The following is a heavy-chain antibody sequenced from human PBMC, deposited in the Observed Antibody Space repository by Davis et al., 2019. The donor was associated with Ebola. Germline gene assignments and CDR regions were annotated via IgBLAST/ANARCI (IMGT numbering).Heavy chain of an antibody. J-gene: IGHJ5*02. D-gene: IGHD3-16*01. CDR1: GFTFSSYG. CDR3: AKGRGSSSLPNPPWFDP. Sequence: GGSLRLSCAASGFTFSSYGMHWVRQAPGKGLEWVAVIWYDGSNKYYADSVKGRFTISRDNSKNTLYLQMNSLRAEDTAVYYCAKGRGSSSLPNPPWFDPWGQGTLVTVSS. CDR2: IWYDGSNK. V-gene: IGHV3-33*06.